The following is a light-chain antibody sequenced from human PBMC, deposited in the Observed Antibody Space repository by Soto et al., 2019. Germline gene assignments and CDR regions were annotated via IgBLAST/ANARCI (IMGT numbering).Light chain of an antibody. Sequence: IQMSQSASSLSASVGGRVTVACRSSQSINRWLAWYQQKPGKAPKVLIYKASSLESGVPSRFSGSGSGTEFTLTISSLQPDDFATYYCQQYNSYPITFGQGTRLEIK. J-gene: IGKJ5*01. CDR1: QSINRW. CDR2: KAS. CDR3: QQYNSYPIT. V-gene: IGKV1-5*03.